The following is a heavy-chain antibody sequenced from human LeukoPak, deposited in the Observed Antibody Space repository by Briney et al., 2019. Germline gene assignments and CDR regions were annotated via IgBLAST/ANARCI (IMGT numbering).Heavy chain of an antibody. V-gene: IGHV3-48*04. CDR1: GFTFSTYA. D-gene: IGHD6-19*01. Sequence: PGGSRRLSCAASGFTFSTYAMNWVRQAPGKGLERVSYITDDSLTMYYTDSVKGRFSISRDNAKNSLYLQMNSLRAEDTAVYYCVARGGWARFDYWGQGTLVTVSS. J-gene: IGHJ4*02. CDR3: VARGGWARFDY. CDR2: ITDDSLTM.